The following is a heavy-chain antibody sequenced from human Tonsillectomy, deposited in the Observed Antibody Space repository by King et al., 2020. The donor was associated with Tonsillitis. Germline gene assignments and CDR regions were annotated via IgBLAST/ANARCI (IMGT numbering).Heavy chain of an antibody. Sequence: QLQESGPGLVKPSETLSLTCTVSGGSISNYFWSWIRQPPGKGLEWIGYIYYSGSTHCNPSLKSRVTMSVDTSKNQFSLKLSSVTAADTAVYYCARGRGAYGDYWGQGTLVTVSS. V-gene: IGHV4-59*01. CDR2: IYYSGST. J-gene: IGHJ4*02. D-gene: IGHD4-17*01. CDR3: ARGRGAYGDY. CDR1: GGSISNYF.